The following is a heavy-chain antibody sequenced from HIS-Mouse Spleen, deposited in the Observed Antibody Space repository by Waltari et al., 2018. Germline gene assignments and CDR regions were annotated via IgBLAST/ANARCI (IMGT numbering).Heavy chain of an antibody. CDR3: AREIPYSSSWYDWYFDL. CDR2: IYYSGST. Sequence: QLQLQESGPGLVKPSETLSLTCTVSGGSISSSSYYWGWIRQPPGKGLEWIGRIYYSGSTYSNPSLKSRVTTSVDTSKNQFSLKLSSVTAADTAVYYCAREIPYSSSWYDWYFDLWGRGTLVAVSS. V-gene: IGHV4-39*07. D-gene: IGHD6-13*01. J-gene: IGHJ2*01. CDR1: GGSISSSSYY.